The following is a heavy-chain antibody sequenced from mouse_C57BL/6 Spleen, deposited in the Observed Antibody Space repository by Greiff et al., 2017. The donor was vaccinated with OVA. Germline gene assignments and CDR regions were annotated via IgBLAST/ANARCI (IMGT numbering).Heavy chain of an antibody. CDR1: GYTFTSYW. CDR2: IDPSDSYT. V-gene: IGHV1-59*01. CDR3: ARVGSYYDFDY. D-gene: IGHD2-12*01. J-gene: IGHJ2*01. Sequence: QVQLQQPGAELVRPGTSVKLSRKASGYTFTSYWMHWVKQRPGQGLEWIGVIDPSDSYTNYNQKFKGKATLTVDTSSSTAYMQLSSLTSEDSAVYYCARVGSYYDFDYWGQGTTLTVSS.